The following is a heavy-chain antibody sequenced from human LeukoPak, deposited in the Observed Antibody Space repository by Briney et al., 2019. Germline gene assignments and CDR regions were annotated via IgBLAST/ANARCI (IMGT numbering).Heavy chain of an antibody. CDR1: GVSIASDTYY. D-gene: IGHD3-3*01. V-gene: IGHV4-30-2*01. J-gene: IGHJ4*02. CDR3: ARTRDFWSAYFDY. CDR2: ILHSGST. Sequence: PSETLSLTCAVFGVSIASDTYYWSWIRQPPGKGLEWIGYILHSGSTYHNPSLKSRVTILVDTSKNQSSLKLSSVTAADTAVYFCARTRDFWSAYFDYWGQGILVTVSS.